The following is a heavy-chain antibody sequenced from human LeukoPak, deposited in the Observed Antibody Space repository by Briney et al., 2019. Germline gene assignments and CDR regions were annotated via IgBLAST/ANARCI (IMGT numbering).Heavy chain of an antibody. V-gene: IGHV3-49*04. Sequence: GGSLRLSCTVSGFNFGDFAMSWVRQAPGKGLEWLGFIRSTIYGGTTDYAASVKGRFTISRDDSKSIAYLQMNSLKTEDTAMYYCTRDYPASFDVWGQGTLVTVSS. CDR2: IRSTIYGGTT. CDR1: GFNFGDFA. J-gene: IGHJ3*01. CDR3: TRDYPASFDV.